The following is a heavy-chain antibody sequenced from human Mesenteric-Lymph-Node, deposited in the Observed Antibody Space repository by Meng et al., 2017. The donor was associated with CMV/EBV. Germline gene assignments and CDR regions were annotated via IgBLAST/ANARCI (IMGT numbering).Heavy chain of an antibody. Sequence: SETLSLTCTVSGGSISSYYWSWIRQPPGKGLEWIGYIYYSGNTNYNPSLTSRVTISVDTSKNQFSLKLSSVTAADTAVYYRARRYCSSTSCYGGMDVWGQGTTVTVSS. CDR3: ARRYCSSTSCYGGMDV. CDR1: GGSISSYY. CDR2: IYYSGNT. J-gene: IGHJ6*02. V-gene: IGHV4-59*01. D-gene: IGHD2-2*01.